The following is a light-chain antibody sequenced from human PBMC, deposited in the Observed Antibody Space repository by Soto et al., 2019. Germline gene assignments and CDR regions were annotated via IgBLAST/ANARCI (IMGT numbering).Light chain of an antibody. J-gene: IGKJ5*01. CDR3: QQYNNWPPIT. CDR1: QRVSNH. Sequence: ETVMTQSPVTLSVSPGDTATLSCRASQRVSNHFAWYQQKPGQAPRLLIYGASTRATGIPARFSGSGSGTEFTLTISSLQSEDFAVYYCQQYNNWPPITFGQGTRLEI. CDR2: GAS. V-gene: IGKV3-15*01.